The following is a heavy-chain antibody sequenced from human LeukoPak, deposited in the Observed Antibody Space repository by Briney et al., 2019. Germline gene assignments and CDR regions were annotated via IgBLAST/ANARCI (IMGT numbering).Heavy chain of an antibody. CDR3: AKERRDYDFWSGYFDY. CDR2: ISGSGGST. Sequence: GGSLRLSCAASGFTFSSYAMNWVRQAPGEGLEWVSVISGSGGSTYYADSVKGRFTISRDNSKNTLYLQMNSLRAEDTAIYYCAKERRDYDFWSGYFDYWGQGTLVTVSS. CDR1: GFTFSSYA. D-gene: IGHD3-3*01. J-gene: IGHJ4*02. V-gene: IGHV3-23*01.